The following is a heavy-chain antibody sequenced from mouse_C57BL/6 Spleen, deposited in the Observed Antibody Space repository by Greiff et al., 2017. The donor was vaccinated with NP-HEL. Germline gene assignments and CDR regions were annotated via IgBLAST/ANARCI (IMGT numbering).Heavy chain of an antibody. V-gene: IGHV1-42*01. CDR3: ARGGAYYSNYFY. CDR1: GYSFTGYY. CDR2: INPSTGGT. Sequence: EVKLLESGPELVKPGASVKISCKASGYSFTGYYMNWVKQSPEKSLEWIGEINPSTGGTTYNQKFKAKATLTVDKSSSTAYMQLKSLTSEDSAVYYCARGGAYYSNYFYWGQGTTLTVSS. D-gene: IGHD2-5*01. J-gene: IGHJ2*01.